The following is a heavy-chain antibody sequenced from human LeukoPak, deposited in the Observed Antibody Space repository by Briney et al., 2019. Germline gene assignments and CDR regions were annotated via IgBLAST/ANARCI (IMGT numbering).Heavy chain of an antibody. CDR2: IYHSGST. D-gene: IGHD3-9*01. J-gene: IGHJ4*02. CDR1: GYSISSGYY. CDR3: ARDLIRYFDWSFDY. Sequence: PSETLSLTCAVSGYSISSGYYWGWIRQPPGKGLELIGSIYHSGSTYYNPSLKRRVTISVDTSKNQFSLKLSSVTAADTAVYYCARDLIRYFDWSFDYWGQGTLVTVSS. V-gene: IGHV4-38-2*02.